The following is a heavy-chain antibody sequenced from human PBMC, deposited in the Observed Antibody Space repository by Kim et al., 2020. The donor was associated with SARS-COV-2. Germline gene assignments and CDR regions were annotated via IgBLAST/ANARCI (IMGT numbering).Heavy chain of an antibody. CDR2: ISAYNGNT. CDR1: GYTFTSYG. D-gene: IGHD3-3*01. Sequence: ASVKVSCKASGYTFTSYGISWVRQAPGQGLEWMGWISAYNGNTNYAQKLQGRVTMTTDTSTSTAYMELRSLRSDDTAVYYCARVRYYDFWSGYYTGLLGYWGQGTLVTVSS. V-gene: IGHV1-18*01. J-gene: IGHJ4*02. CDR3: ARVRYYDFWSGYYTGLLGY.